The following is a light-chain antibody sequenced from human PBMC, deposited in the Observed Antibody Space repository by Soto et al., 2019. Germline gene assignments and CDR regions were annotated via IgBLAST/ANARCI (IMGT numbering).Light chain of an antibody. V-gene: IGKV1-33*01. CDR2: DAT. J-gene: IGKJ4*01. CDR3: QQYAHLLT. CDR1: QDISNY. Sequence: DIQMTQSPSSLSASVGDRVTITCQASQDISNYLNWYQQKAEKAPKLVIHDATNLEAGVPSRFSGSGSGAVFTLTISSLQPEDVATYYCQQYAHLLTFGGGTKVDIK.